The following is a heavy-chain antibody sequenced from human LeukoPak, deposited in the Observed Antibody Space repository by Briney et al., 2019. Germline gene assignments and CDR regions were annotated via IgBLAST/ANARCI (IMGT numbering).Heavy chain of an antibody. CDR2: FHTSGST. CDR3: ARDTYYYDSSGYYYFDY. D-gene: IGHD3-22*01. V-gene: IGHV4-4*07. J-gene: IGHJ4*02. Sequence: SETLSLTCTVSGVSIRSYYWSWVRQPAGKGLEWIGRFHTSGSTNYNPSLKSRVTMSVDTSKNQFSLKLSSVTAADTAVYSCARDTYYYDSSGYYYFDYWGQGTLVTVSS. CDR1: GVSIRSYY.